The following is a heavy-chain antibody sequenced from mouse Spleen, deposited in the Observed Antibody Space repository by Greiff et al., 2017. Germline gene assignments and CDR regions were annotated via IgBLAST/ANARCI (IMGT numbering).Heavy chain of an antibody. CDR2: INYDGSST. CDR3: ARHYYGSSYWYFDV. V-gene: IGHV5-16*01. D-gene: IGHD1-1*01. J-gene: IGHJ1*01. Sequence: EVQLVESEGGLVQPGSSMKLSCTASGFNFSDYYMAWVRQVPEKGLEWVANINYDGSSTYYLDSLKSRFIISRDNAKNILYLQMSSLKSEDTATYYCARHYYGSSYWYFDVWGAGTTVTVSS. CDR1: GFNFSDYY.